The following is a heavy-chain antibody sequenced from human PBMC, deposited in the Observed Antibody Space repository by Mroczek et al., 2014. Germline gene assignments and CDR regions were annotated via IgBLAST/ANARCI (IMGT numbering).Heavy chain of an antibody. CDR3: ARHRPSRTVGYWGYSYGYTFDY. CDR1: GGSFSGYY. D-gene: IGHD5-18*01. J-gene: IGHJ4*02. V-gene: IGHV4-34*01. Sequence: QVQLQQWGAGLLKPSETLSLTCAVYGGSFSGYYWSWIRQPPGKGLEWIGEINHSGSTNYNPSLKSRVTISVDTSKNQFSLKLSSVTAADTAVYYCARHRPSRTVGYWGYSYGYTFDYWGQGTLVTVSS. CDR2: INHSGST.